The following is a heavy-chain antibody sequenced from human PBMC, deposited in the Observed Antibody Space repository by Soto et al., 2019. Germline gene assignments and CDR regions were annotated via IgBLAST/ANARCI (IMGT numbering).Heavy chain of an antibody. CDR2: ISGSGGST. CDR1: GFTFSSYA. J-gene: IGHJ4*02. Sequence: EVQLLESGGGLVQPRGSLRLSCAASGFTFSSYAMSWVRQAPGKGLEWVSAISGSGGSTYYADSVKGRFTISRDNSKNTLYLQMNSLRAEDTAVYYCAKAPLYDYVVYYFDYWGQGTLVTVSS. V-gene: IGHV3-23*01. D-gene: IGHD3-16*01. CDR3: AKAPLYDYVVYYFDY.